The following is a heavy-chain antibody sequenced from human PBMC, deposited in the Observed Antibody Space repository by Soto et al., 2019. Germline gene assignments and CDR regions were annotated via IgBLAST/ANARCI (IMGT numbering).Heavy chain of an antibody. CDR3: ARMPGVGYGDDY. J-gene: IGHJ4*02. V-gene: IGHV4-39*01. CDR1: GGSISSSSYY. CDR2: IYYSGST. D-gene: IGHD4-17*01. Sequence: PSETLSLTCTVSGGSISSSSYYWGWIRQPPGKGLEWIGSIYYSGSTYYNPSLKSRVTISVDTSKNQFSLKLSSVTAADTAVYYCARMPGVGYGDDYWGQGTLVTVSS.